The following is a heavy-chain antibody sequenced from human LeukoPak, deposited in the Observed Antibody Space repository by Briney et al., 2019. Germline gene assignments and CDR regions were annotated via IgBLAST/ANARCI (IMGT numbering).Heavy chain of an antibody. CDR1: GGSISSGSYY. CDR3: ARAQYYYDSSGYYLYYFDY. J-gene: IGHJ4*02. V-gene: IGHV4-61*02. D-gene: IGHD3-22*01. Sequence: PSQTLSRTCTVSGGSISSGSYYWSWIRQPAGKGLEWIGRIYTSGSTNYNPSLKSRVTISVDTSKNQFSLKLSSVTAADTAVYYCARAQYYYDSSGYYLYYFDYWGQGTLVTVSS. CDR2: IYTSGST.